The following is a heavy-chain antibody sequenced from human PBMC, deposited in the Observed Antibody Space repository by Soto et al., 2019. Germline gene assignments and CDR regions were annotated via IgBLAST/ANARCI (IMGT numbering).Heavy chain of an antibody. CDR3: ARGIGIERQLWLSLDYYYGMDV. V-gene: IGHV3-23*01. J-gene: IGHJ6*02. CDR1: GFTFNNYV. CDR2: LSSSGGST. D-gene: IGHD5-18*01. Sequence: GGSLRLSCAASGFTFNNYVMSWVRQAPGKGLEWVSALSSSGGSTYYADSVKGRFAISRDNSKNTLYLQVNSLRSEDTAVYYCARGIGIERQLWLSLDYYYGMDVWGQGTTVTVSS.